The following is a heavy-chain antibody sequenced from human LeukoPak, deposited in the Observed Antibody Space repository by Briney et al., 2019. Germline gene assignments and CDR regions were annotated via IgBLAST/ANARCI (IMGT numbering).Heavy chain of an antibody. CDR1: GGSISSGSYY. D-gene: IGHD2-2*01. Sequence: SETLSLTCTVSGGSISSGSYYWSWIRQPAGQGLEWIGRIYTSGSTNYNPSLKSRVTISVDTSKNQFSLKLSSGTAADTAVYYCARGVPAAPFDYWGQETLVTVSS. J-gene: IGHJ4*02. V-gene: IGHV4-61*02. CDR2: IYTSGST. CDR3: ARGVPAAPFDY.